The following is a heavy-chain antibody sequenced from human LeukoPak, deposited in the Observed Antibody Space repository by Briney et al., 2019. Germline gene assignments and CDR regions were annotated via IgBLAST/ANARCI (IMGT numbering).Heavy chain of an antibody. V-gene: IGHV4-4*07. Sequence: SETLSLTCTVSGVSISSYYWSWIRQPAGKGLEWIGRIYTSGSTNYNPSLKSRVTMSVDTSKNQFSLKLSSVTAADTAVYYCARAGTYYYGSGAEIPPYNWFDPWGQGTLVTVSS. J-gene: IGHJ5*02. CDR1: GVSISSYY. D-gene: IGHD3-10*01. CDR3: ARAGTYYYGSGAEIPPYNWFDP. CDR2: IYTSGST.